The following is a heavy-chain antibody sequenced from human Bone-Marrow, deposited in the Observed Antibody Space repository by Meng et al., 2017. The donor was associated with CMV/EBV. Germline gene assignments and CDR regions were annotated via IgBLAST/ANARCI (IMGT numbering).Heavy chain of an antibody. CDR2: IYYSGST. CDR1: GGSISSSSYY. D-gene: IGHD6-13*01. V-gene: IGHV4-39*01. J-gene: IGHJ5*02. Sequence: SETLSLTCTVSGGSISSSSYYWGWIRQPPGKGLEWIGSIYYSGSTYYNPSLKSRVTISVDTSKNQFSLKLSSVTAADTAVYYCASRSSSWTGQYNWLDPWGQGTLVTVSS. CDR3: ASRSSSWTGQYNWLDP.